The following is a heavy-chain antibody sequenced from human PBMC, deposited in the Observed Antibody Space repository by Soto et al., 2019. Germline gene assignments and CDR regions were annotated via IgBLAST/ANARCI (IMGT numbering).Heavy chain of an antibody. V-gene: IGHV3-33*03. CDR1: GFTLNNYG. Sequence: VGSLRLSCVGSGFTLNNYGVHWVRQAPGKGLEWVALMWYDGLRQTYLDSVRGRFTVSRDSSTNTIYLQMNSLRVEDTGNYFCVKESTPPFFDSWGQGTPVTVSS. CDR3: VKESTPPFFDS. CDR2: MWYDGLRQ. D-gene: IGHD2-15*01. J-gene: IGHJ4*02.